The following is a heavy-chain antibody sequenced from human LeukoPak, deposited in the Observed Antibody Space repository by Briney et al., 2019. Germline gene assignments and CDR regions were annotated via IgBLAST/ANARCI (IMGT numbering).Heavy chain of an antibody. CDR1: GGSISSSSYY. D-gene: IGHD3-10*01. CDR3: ARSRRYYYGSGSLDY. V-gene: IGHV4-39*07. CDR2: IYYSGST. J-gene: IGHJ4*02. Sequence: SETLSLTCTVSGGSISSSSYYWGWVRQPPGKGLEWIGSIYYSGSTYYNPSLKSRVTISVDTSKNQFSLKLSSVTAADTAVYYCARSRRYYYGSGSLDYWGQGTLVTVSS.